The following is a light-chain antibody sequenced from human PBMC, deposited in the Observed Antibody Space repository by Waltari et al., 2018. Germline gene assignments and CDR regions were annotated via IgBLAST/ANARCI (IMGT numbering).Light chain of an antibody. J-gene: IGKJ4*01. Sequence: DIQLTQSPSLLSASVGARVTITCRASQAINGYLAWYQVRSGRAPKPLIYDTSTLQSGVPSRFSGSESGTDFTLTISTLQPEDFATYYCQELNIFPLTFGGGTKVEIK. CDR2: DTS. V-gene: IGKV1-9*01. CDR3: QELNIFPLT. CDR1: QAINGY.